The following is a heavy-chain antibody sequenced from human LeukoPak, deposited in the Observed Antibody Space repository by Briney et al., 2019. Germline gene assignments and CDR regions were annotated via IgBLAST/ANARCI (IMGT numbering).Heavy chain of an antibody. D-gene: IGHD6-19*01. CDR3: ARRGEVAGYTDWFDP. Sequence: PSETLSHTCTVSGGSISSQCRSWLRQPPGKGLEWIGYIYYSGSTNYNPSLKSRVTISVDTSKNQFSLKLSSVTAADTAVYYCARRGEVAGYTDWFDPWGQGTLVTVSS. CDR2: IYYSGST. CDR1: GGSISSQC. J-gene: IGHJ5*02. V-gene: IGHV4-59*08.